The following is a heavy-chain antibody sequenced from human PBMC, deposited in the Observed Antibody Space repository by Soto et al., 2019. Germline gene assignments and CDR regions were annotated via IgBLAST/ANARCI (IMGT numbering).Heavy chain of an antibody. J-gene: IGHJ4*02. D-gene: IGHD4-17*01. CDR3: ARYRDYGDYGYFDS. CDR1: GSSVSGGIYY. V-gene: IGHV4-61*01. Sequence: SETLSLICTVSGSSVSGGIYYWTWIRQPPEKGLEWIGYIYNSKTTNYNASLRSRVTISVDTSKNQFSLRLASVTAADTAVYYCARYRDYGDYGYFDSWGQGTLVTVSS. CDR2: IYNSKTT.